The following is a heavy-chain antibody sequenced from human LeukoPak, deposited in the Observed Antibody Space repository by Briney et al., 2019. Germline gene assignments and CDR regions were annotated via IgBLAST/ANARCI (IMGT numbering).Heavy chain of an antibody. V-gene: IGHV1-69*05. CDR1: GGTFSSYA. J-gene: IGHJ5*02. CDR2: IIPIFGTA. D-gene: IGHD3-22*01. Sequence: SVKVSCKASGGTFSSYAISWVRQAPEQGLEWMGGIIPIFGTANYAQKFQGRVTITTDESTSTAYMELSSLRSEDTAVYYCARDPYYDSSGYYDGGNWFDPWGQGTLVTVSS. CDR3: ARDPYYDSSGYYDGGNWFDP.